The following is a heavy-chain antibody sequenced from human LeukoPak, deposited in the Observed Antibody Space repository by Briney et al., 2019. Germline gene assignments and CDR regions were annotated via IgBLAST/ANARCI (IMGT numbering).Heavy chain of an antibody. V-gene: IGHV4-34*01. Sequence: SETLSLTCAVYGGSFSGYYWSWIRQPPGKGLEWIGEINHSGSTNYNPSLKSRVTISVDTSKNQFSLKLSSVTAADTAVYYCASLYDSSGYYFDYWGQGTLVTASS. CDR1: GGSFSGYY. J-gene: IGHJ4*02. D-gene: IGHD3-22*01. CDR3: ASLYDSSGYYFDY. CDR2: INHSGST.